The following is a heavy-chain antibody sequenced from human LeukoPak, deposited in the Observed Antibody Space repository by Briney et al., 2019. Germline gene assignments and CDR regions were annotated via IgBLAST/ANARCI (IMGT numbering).Heavy chain of an antibody. Sequence: PGGSLRLSCAASGFTFSSYSMNWVRQAPGKGLEWVANIKQDGSEKYYVDSVKGRFTISRDNAKNSLFLQMNSLRAEDTAVYYCARDGTYCGTDCYIDFWGQGILVTVSS. CDR2: IKQDGSEK. J-gene: IGHJ4*02. D-gene: IGHD2-21*02. CDR3: ARDGTYCGTDCYIDF. V-gene: IGHV3-7*01. CDR1: GFTFSSYS.